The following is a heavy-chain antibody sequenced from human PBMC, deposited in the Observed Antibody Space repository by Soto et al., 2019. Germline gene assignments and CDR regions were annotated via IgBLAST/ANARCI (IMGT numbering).Heavy chain of an antibody. CDR3: ARIYSGSRLDY. V-gene: IGHV1-46*02. D-gene: IGHD1-26*01. CDR1: GYTFNSYN. CDR2: INPSSGTT. Sequence: ASVKVSCKASGYTFNSYNMHWVRQAPGQGLEWMGVINPSSGTTNYAQKFQGRVIMTRDTSTSTVYMELSTLRSDDTAVYYCARIYSGSRLDYWGQGTLVTVSS. J-gene: IGHJ4*02.